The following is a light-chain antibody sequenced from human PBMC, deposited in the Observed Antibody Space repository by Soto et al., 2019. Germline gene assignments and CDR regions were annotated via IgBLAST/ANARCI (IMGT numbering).Light chain of an antibody. Sequence: ESVVTQSPGTLSLSPGERATLSCRASQSVTSSYLAWYQQKPGQAPRLLIYGASSRATGIPDRFSGSGSGTDFSLTISRLEPEDFAVYYCQQYGTSPWTFGQGTKLEIK. CDR2: GAS. V-gene: IGKV3-20*01. J-gene: IGKJ1*01. CDR3: QQYGTSPWT. CDR1: QSVTSSY.